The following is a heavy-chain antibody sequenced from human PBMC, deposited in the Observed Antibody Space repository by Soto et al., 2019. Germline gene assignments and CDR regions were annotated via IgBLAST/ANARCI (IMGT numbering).Heavy chain of an antibody. J-gene: IGHJ6*02. D-gene: IGHD6-25*01. CDR1: GDSISGFY. CDR2: IYYKGDT. Sequence: SQTLSLTCTVSGDSISGFYWSWVRQPPGKGLEWIGYIYYKGDTAYNPSLKSRVTISIHTSKSQFSLNLSSVTAADTAIYYCTRDHWRKSDSGWRYYGLDVWGQGTTVTVSS. V-gene: IGHV4-59*01. CDR3: TRDHWRKSDSGWRYYGLDV.